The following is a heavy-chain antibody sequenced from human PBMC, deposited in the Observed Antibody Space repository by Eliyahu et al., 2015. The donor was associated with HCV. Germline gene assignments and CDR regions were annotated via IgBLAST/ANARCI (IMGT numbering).Heavy chain of an antibody. D-gene: IGHD2-15*01. Sequence: QVQLQQWGAGLLKPSETLSLTCAVYGGSFSGYYWTWIRQPPGKGLEWIGEIIHSGSTNYNPSLKSRVTISVDTSKNQFSLELSSVTAADTAVYYCAGLEGYCSGGTCYHFDYWGPGTLVTVSS. CDR2: IIHSGST. CDR1: GGSFSGYY. V-gene: IGHV4-34*12. J-gene: IGHJ4*02. CDR3: AGLEGYCSGGTCYHFDY.